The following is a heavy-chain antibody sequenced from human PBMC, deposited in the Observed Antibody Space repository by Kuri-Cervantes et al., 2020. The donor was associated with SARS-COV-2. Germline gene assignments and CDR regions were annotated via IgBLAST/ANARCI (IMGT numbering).Heavy chain of an antibody. J-gene: IGHJ4*02. V-gene: IGHV5-51*01. CDR2: IYPGDSDT. CDR3: ARSGRGAYGSGGIDY. D-gene: IGHD3-10*01. Sequence: GGSLRLSCKGSGYSFTSYWIGWVRQMPGKGLEWMGIIYPGDSDTRYSPSFQGQVTISADKSISTAYLQWSSLKASDTAMYYCARSGRGAYGSGGIDYWGQGTLVTVSS. CDR1: GYSFTSYW.